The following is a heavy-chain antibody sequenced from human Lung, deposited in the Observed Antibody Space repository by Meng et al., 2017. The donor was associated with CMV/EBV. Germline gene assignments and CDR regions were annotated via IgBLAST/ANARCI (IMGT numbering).Heavy chain of an antibody. CDR1: GGSITSHY. Sequence: SXTXSLXCTVTGGSITSHYWNWIRQPPGKGLEWIGYTYYSGSTNYNPSLKSRVTTSVDTSKNQFSLKLSSVTAADTAVYYCARDAMVRGVVHLGGGRDVXGHGXTVTVSS. J-gene: IGHJ6*02. CDR3: ARDAMVRGVVHLGGGRDV. CDR2: TYYSGST. D-gene: IGHD3-10*01. V-gene: IGHV4-59*11.